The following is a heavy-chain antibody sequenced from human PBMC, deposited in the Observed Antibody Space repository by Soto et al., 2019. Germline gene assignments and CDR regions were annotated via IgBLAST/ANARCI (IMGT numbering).Heavy chain of an antibody. V-gene: IGHV3-11*06. CDR1: GFSFGDSY. CDR3: TKTIVAASGYYYDH. D-gene: IGHD2-21*01. J-gene: IGHJ4*02. CDR2: ISGGSSYT. Sequence: VQLVESGGGLVKPGGSLRLACAASGFSFGDSYMSWVRQAPGKGLEWLSYISGGSSYTNYADSVKGRFTISRNNAKRSQYLEMNSLRADDTAVYYCTKTIVAASGYYYDHWGQGNLVTVSS.